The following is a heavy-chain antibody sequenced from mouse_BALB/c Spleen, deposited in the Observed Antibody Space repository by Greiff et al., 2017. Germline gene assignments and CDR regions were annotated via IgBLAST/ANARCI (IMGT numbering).Heavy chain of an antibody. CDR1: GFTFSSYG. V-gene: IGHV5-6*01. CDR3: ARQTGNSYAMDY. D-gene: IGHD2-1*01. CDR2: ISSGGSYT. Sequence: EVQLMESGGELVKPGGSLKLSCAASGFTFSSYGMSWVRQTPDKRLEWVATISSGGSYTYYPDSVKGRFTISRDNAKNTLYLQLSSLKSEDTAMYYCARQTGNSYAMDYWGQGTSVTVSS. J-gene: IGHJ4*01.